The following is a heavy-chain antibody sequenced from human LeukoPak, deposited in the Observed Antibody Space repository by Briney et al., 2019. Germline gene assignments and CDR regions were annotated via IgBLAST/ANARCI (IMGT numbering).Heavy chain of an antibody. D-gene: IGHD3-16*01. CDR3: AKTNDVVGRYFDY. Sequence: GGSLRLSCAASGFTFSSYAMSWVRQAPGEGLEWVSTISGSGGSTYYADSVKGRFTISRDNSKNTLYLQMNSLRAEDTAVYYCAKTNDVVGRYFDYWGQGTLVTVSS. CDR2: ISGSGGST. CDR1: GFTFSSYA. J-gene: IGHJ4*02. V-gene: IGHV3-23*01.